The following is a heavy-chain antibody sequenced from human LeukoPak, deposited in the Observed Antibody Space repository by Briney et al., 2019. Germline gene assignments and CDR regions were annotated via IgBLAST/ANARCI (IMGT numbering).Heavy chain of an antibody. CDR3: AARSGDFWSGYEN. V-gene: IGHV1-24*01. CDR1: GNSLTDLN. Sequence: ASVKLSCKVSGNSLTDLNIQWVRQAPGKGLECMGGFDPEQAKTVYAENFQGRVIMTEDPSTGTAYMELSSLRSEDTAIYYCAARSGDFWSGYENWGQGTLVIVSS. CDR2: FDPEQAKT. J-gene: IGHJ4*02. D-gene: IGHD3-3*01.